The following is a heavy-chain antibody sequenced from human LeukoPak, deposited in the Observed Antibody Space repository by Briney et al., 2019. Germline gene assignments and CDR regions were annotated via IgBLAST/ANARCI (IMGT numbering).Heavy chain of an antibody. CDR3: ARVGMVATWGSAGYYFDY. Sequence: ASVKVSYKASGHTFTSYAMNWVRQAPGQGLGWRGWINTNSGKPTYAQGFTVWFVFSLDTSVSTAYLQISSLKAEDTAVYYCARVGMVATWGSAGYYFDYWGQGTLVSVSS. CDR2: INTNSGKP. V-gene: IGHV7-4-1*02. D-gene: IGHD5-12*01. CDR1: GHTFTSYA. J-gene: IGHJ4*02.